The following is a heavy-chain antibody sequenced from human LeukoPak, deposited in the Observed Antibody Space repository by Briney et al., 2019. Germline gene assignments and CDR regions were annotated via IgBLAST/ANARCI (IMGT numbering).Heavy chain of an antibody. V-gene: IGHV3-23*01. CDR1: GFTFSSYA. J-gene: IGHJ5*02. D-gene: IGHD2-15*01. Sequence: GGSLRLSCAASGFTFSSYAMSWVRQAPGKGLEWVSALSGSGGSTYYADSVKGRFTISRDNSKNTLYLQMNSLRAEDTAVYYCAKDRNIVVAPDWFDPWGQGTLVTVSS. CDR2: LSGSGGST. CDR3: AKDRNIVVAPDWFDP.